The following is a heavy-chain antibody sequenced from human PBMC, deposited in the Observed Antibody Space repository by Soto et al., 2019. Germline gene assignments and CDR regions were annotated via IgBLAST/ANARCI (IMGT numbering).Heavy chain of an antibody. D-gene: IGHD6-25*01. Sequence: GGSLRLSCAASGFTLSDHYMDWVRQAPGKGLEWVGRTRNKANSYTTEYAASVKGRFTISRDDSKNSLYLQMNSLKTEDTAVYYCARSGMDSSAGPDDAFDIWGQGTMVTVSS. J-gene: IGHJ3*02. V-gene: IGHV3-72*01. CDR1: GFTLSDHY. CDR2: TRNKANSYTT. CDR3: ARSGMDSSAGPDDAFDI.